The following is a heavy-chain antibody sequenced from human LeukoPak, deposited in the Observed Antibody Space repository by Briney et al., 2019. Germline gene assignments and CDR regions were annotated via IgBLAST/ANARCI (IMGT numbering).Heavy chain of an antibody. CDR1: GGSVSSSAYY. V-gene: IGHV4-39*01. CDR2: MSSGGTT. D-gene: IGHD6-19*01. CDR3: ARQFGYTSASDGFDI. J-gene: IGHJ3*02. Sequence: SETLSLTCVVSGGSVSSSAYYWGWIRRPPGKGLEWIGSMSSGGTTYDSPCLKSRVTISVDTSRNQFSLKLSSVTAADTAVYYCARQFGYTSASDGFDIWGQGTMVTVSS.